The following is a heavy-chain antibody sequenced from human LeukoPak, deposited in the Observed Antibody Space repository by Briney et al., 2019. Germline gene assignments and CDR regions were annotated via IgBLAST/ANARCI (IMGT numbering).Heavy chain of an antibody. CDR2: IIPIFGTA. Sequence: GASVKVSCKASGGTFSSYAISWVRQAPGQGLEWMGGIIPIFGTANYAQKFQGRVTITADKSTSTAYMELSSLRSEDTAVYYCAESREMATTYDAFDIWGQGTMVTVSS. CDR1: GGTFSSYA. V-gene: IGHV1-69*06. J-gene: IGHJ3*02. CDR3: AESREMATTYDAFDI. D-gene: IGHD5-24*01.